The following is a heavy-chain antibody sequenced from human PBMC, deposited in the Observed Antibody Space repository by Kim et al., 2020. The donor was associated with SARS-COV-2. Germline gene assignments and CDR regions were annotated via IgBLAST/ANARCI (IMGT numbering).Heavy chain of an antibody. CDR3: ARYPGVVPFFDY. CDR1: GGSFSGYY. CDR2: INHSGST. V-gene: IGHV4-34*01. Sequence: SETLSLTCAVYGGSFSGYYWSWIRQPPGKGLEWIGEINHSGSTNYNPSLKSRVTISVDTSKNQFSLKLSSVTAADTAVYYCARYPGVVPFFDYWGQGTLVTVSS. D-gene: IGHD3-10*01. J-gene: IGHJ4*02.